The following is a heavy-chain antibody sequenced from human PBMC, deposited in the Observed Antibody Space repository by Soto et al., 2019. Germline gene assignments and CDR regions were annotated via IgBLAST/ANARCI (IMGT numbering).Heavy chain of an antibody. D-gene: IGHD3-10*01. V-gene: IGHV4-61*01. J-gene: IGHJ6*02. CDR1: GDSVTGSSYY. CDR3: AAGQVSANAYGSPVPYHFYGMTV. CDR2: IYYGDYT. Sequence: QVQLQESGPGLVKPSETLSLTCTVSGDSVTGSSYYWSWVWQSPGKGLEWIAYIYYGDYTNYSPPVVSRAAISVATSRNQVSLKLPSVTAADTAVYSCAAGQVSANAYGSPVPYHFYGMTVWGQGTTVTVSS.